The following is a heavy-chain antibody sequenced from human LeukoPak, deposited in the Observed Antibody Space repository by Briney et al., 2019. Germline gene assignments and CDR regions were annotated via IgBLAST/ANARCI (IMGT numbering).Heavy chain of an antibody. CDR3: ARGLRFLEWLLPPFDC. CDR2: IYPGDSDT. CDR1: GYSFTTYW. J-gene: IGHJ4*02. V-gene: IGHV5-51*01. Sequence: PGESLKISCKGSGYSFTTYWIGWVRQMPGKGLEWMGIIYPGDSDTRYSPSFQGQVTISADKSISTAYLQWSSLKASDTAMYYCARGLRFLEWLLPPFDCWGQGTLVTVSS. D-gene: IGHD3-3*01.